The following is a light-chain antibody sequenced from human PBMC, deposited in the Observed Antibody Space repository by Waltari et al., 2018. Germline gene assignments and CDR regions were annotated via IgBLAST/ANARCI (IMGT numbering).Light chain of an antibody. CDR2: WAS. V-gene: IGKV4-1*01. J-gene: IGKJ5*01. CDR1: QTLLYSSNNKNY. CDR3: QQYYSTPPT. Sequence: DIVMTQSPDSLAVSLGERATINCKSSQTLLYSSNNKNYLAWYQQKPVQPPKLIIYWASARESGVPDRFSGSGSGTDFTLTISSLQAEDVAVYYCQQYYSTPPTFGQGTRLEIK.